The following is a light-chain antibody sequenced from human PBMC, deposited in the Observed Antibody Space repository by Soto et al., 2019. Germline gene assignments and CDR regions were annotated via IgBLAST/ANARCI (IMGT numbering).Light chain of an antibody. V-gene: IGLV2-14*01. CDR2: EVN. CDR1: SSDVGGYKY. CDR3: SSYTSSSTLYV. Sequence: QSVLTQPASVSGSPGQSITISCTGTSSDVGGYKYVSWYQQHPGKAPKLMIYEVNNRPSGVSDRFSGSKSDNTASLTISGLQAEDEADYYCSSYTSSSTLYVFGTGTKLTVL. J-gene: IGLJ1*01.